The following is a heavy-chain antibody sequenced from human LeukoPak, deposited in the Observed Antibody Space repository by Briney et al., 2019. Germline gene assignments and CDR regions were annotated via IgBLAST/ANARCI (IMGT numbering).Heavy chain of an antibody. CDR3: ARERRPNYYYYMDV. CDR2: IYTSGST. J-gene: IGHJ6*03. Sequence: PSETLSLTCTVSGGSISSYYWSWIRQPAGKGLEWIGRIYTSGSTNYNPSLKSRVTMSVDTSKNQFSLKLSSVTAADTAVYYCARERRPNYYYYMDVWGKGTTVTVSS. CDR1: GGSISSYY. V-gene: IGHV4-4*07.